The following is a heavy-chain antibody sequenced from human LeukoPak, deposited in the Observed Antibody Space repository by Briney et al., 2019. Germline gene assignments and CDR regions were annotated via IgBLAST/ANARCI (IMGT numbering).Heavy chain of an antibody. J-gene: IGHJ4*02. CDR3: AIGGTMVRGGTFDY. V-gene: IGHV3-48*04. Sequence: GGSLRLSCAASGFTFSSYTMNWVRQAPGKGLEWVSYISSGSNTIYYAGSVKGRFTISGDNTKNSLYLQMNSLRAEDTAVYYCAIGGTMVRGGTFDYWGQGTLVTVSS. D-gene: IGHD3-10*01. CDR2: ISSGSNTI. CDR1: GFTFSSYT.